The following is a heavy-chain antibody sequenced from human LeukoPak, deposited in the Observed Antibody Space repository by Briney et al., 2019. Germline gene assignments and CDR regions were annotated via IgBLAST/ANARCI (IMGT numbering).Heavy chain of an antibody. CDR3: ARTLYIAAAPGGFDY. J-gene: IGHJ4*02. CDR1: GYTFTGHY. Sequence: ASVKVSCTASGYTFTGHYIHWVRQAPGQGLEWMGWINPKNAGTDYAQKFQGRVTMTRDTSTGTAYMELSRLRSDDTAVYYCARTLYIAAAPGGFDYWGQGTLVAVSS. V-gene: IGHV1-2*02. CDR2: INPKNAGT. D-gene: IGHD6-13*01.